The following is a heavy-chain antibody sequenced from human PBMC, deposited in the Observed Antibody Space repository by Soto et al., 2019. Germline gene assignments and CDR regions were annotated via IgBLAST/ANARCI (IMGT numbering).Heavy chain of an antibody. CDR2: IYPGDSDT. D-gene: IGHD6-13*01. J-gene: IGHJ6*02. CDR1: GYSFTTYW. V-gene: IGHV5-51*01. CDR3: ARHHGSPGSYFGMDV. Sequence: GESLKISCKGSGYSFTTYWINWVRQMPGEGLEWMGIIYPGDSDTRYSPSFQGQVSISADKSINTAYLQWRSLKASDTAVYYCARHHGSPGSYFGMDVWGQGTTVTVSS.